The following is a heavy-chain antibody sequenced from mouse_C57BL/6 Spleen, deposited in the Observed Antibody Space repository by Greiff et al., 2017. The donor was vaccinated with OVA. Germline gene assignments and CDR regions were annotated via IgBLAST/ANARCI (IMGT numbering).Heavy chain of an antibody. Sequence: EVHLVESGGGLVKPGGSLKLSCAASGFTFSSYAMSWVRQTPEKRLEWVATISDGGSYTYYPDNVKGRFTISRDNAKNNLYLQMSHLKSEDTAMYYCARDGTGLYFDYWGQGTTLTVSS. D-gene: IGHD4-1*01. CDR3: ARDGTGLYFDY. J-gene: IGHJ2*01. CDR2: ISDGGSYT. V-gene: IGHV5-4*01. CDR1: GFTFSSYA.